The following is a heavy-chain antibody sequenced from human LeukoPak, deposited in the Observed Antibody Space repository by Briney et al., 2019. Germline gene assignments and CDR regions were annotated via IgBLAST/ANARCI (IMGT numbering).Heavy chain of an antibody. CDR3: AKARGYDQYHFDF. CDR2: VSYSSGST. Sequence: GGSLRLSCAASGFTFSSYSMSWVRQAPGKGLEWVSDVSYSSGSTYYADSVKGRFTISRDNFKNTLYLQMNSLRAEDTAVYYCAKARGYDQYHFDFWGQGTLVTVSS. D-gene: IGHD5-12*01. J-gene: IGHJ4*02. CDR1: GFTFSSYS. V-gene: IGHV3-23*01.